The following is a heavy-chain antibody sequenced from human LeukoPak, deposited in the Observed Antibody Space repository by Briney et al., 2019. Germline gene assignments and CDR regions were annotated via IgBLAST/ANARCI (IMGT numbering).Heavy chain of an antibody. Sequence: SETLSLSCTVSGGSITIGGYYWSWIRQHPGECLGWIGYIYYSVSTSYHPSRKTRSTISVDTSKNQFSLKLSCVTAADTAVYYCARSIAARWGLDFDGGGQGTLVTVSS. CDR3: ARSIAARWGLDFDG. D-gene: IGHD6-13*01. CDR2: IYYSVST. J-gene: IGHJ4*02. CDR1: GGSITIGGYY. V-gene: IGHV4-31*03.